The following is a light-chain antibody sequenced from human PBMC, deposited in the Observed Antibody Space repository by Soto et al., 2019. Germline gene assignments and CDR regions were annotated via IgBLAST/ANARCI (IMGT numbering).Light chain of an antibody. CDR1: QSISSW. CDR3: QQYNNWPL. CDR2: KAS. V-gene: IGKV1-5*03. Sequence: DIQMNQSPSTLSASVGDRVTITCRASQSISSWLAWYQQKPGKAPKLLIYKASSLESGVPSRFSGSGSGTEFTLTISSLQPDDFAVYYCQQYNNWPLFGQGTKVDI. J-gene: IGKJ1*01.